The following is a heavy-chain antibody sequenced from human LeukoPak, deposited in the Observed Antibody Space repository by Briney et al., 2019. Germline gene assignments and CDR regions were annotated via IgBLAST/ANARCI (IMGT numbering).Heavy chain of an antibody. D-gene: IGHD5-12*01. CDR2: ITSSSSYA. V-gene: IGHV3-21*01. J-gene: IGHJ6*03. Sequence: MSGGSLRLACEASGFTFSTYNMNWVRQAPGKRLEWVSSITSSSSYAFYADSVKGRFTISRDNAKSSLYLQMNNLRAEDTAVYYCARDPYSGHYGNDYYYYMDVWGKGTTVTIS. CDR3: ARDPYSGHYGNDYYYYMDV. CDR1: GFTFSTYN.